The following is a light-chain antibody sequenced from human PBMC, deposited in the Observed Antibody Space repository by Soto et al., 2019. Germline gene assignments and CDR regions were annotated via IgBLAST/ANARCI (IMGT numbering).Light chain of an antibody. CDR1: QSVSSN. J-gene: IGKJ1*01. CDR3: QQYNNWPRA. V-gene: IGKV3-15*01. Sequence: EIVITQSPATLSVSQGERATLSCRASQSVSSNLAWYQQKPGQAPRLLIYGASTRATGIPARFSGSGSGTEFTLTISSLQSEDFAVYYCQQYNNWPRAFGQGTKADIK. CDR2: GAS.